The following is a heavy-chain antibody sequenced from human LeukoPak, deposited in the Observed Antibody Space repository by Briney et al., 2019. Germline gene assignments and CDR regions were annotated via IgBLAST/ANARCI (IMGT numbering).Heavy chain of an antibody. CDR2: IYITGIT. V-gene: IGHV4-4*07. CDR3: AKAFRGDVFDF. CDR1: GGSISSYY. J-gene: IGHJ4*02. D-gene: IGHD2-21*01. Sequence: PSETLSLTCTVSGGSISSYYWSWIRQPAGKGLEWVGRIYITGITNYNPSLKSRVTMSVDTSKNQFSLKLSSVTAADTAMYYCAKAFRGDVFDFWGQGTLVTVSS.